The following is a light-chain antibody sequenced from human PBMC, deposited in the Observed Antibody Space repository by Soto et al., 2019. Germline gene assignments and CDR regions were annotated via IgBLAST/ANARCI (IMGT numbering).Light chain of an antibody. CDR3: QQSFITPPLT. Sequence: DIQMTQSPSSLSASIGDRITITCRASQSISTYLNWYQQKPGKAPRLLIYGASTLQNGVPSRFRGSGSATDYTLTISSLQPEDCATYYCQQSFITPPLTFGGGTKVEMK. CDR2: GAS. V-gene: IGKV1-39*01. CDR1: QSISTY. J-gene: IGKJ4*01.